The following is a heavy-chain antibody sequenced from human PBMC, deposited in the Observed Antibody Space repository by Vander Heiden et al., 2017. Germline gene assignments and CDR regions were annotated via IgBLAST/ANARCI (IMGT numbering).Heavy chain of an antibody. V-gene: IGHV3-23*01. D-gene: IGHD6-13*01. Sequence: EAQLLESGGGLVQPGGSLSISCAASGFPFSSHAISCVPQAPGRGLEWVSAISGSGGSTYYADSVKGRFTISRDNSKNTLYLQMNSLRAEDTAVYYCAKDGGIAAAGPDYWGQGTLVTVSS. J-gene: IGHJ4*02. CDR3: AKDGGIAAAGPDY. CDR2: ISGSGGST. CDR1: GFPFSSHA.